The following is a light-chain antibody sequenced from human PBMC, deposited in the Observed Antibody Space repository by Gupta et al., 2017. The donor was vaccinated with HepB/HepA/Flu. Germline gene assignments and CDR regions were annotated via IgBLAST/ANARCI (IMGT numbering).Light chain of an antibody. CDR2: DVS. CDR1: SSDVGGYNY. Sequence: SALPQPASVSGSPGQSITISCTGTSSDVGGYNYVSWYQQHPGKAPKLMIYDVSNRPSGVSNRFSGSKSGNTASLTISGLQAEDEADYYCSSYTSSSILFGGGTKLTVL. CDR3: SSYTSSSIL. J-gene: IGLJ2*01. V-gene: IGLV2-14*01.